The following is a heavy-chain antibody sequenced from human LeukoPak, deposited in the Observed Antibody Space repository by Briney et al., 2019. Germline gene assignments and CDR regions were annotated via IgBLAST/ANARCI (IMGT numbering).Heavy chain of an antibody. CDR1: GGSISSSPYY. D-gene: IGHD3-10*01. CDR2: NYYGGST. Sequence: SETLSLTCTVSGGSISSSPYYWGWIRQPPGKGLEWIGNNYYGGSTYYNPSLKTRVTISVDTSKNQFSLKLSSVTAADTAVYYCARRGPSGRSLDYWGQGTLVTVSS. V-gene: IGHV4-39*01. CDR3: ARRGPSGRSLDY. J-gene: IGHJ4*02.